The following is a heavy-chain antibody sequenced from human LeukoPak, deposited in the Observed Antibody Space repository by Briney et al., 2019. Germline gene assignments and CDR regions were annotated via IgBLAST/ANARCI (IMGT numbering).Heavy chain of an antibody. CDR3: ARQPTYNWNDLGWYFDL. J-gene: IGHJ2*01. Sequence: PSETLSLTCAVSGYSISSGYYWGWIRPPPGKGLEWIGSIYHSGSTYYNPSLKRRVTISGDTTKNQLYLNVSTVTAADTAVYYCARQPTYNWNDLGWYFDLWGRGTLVTVSS. V-gene: IGHV4-38-2*01. CDR2: IYHSGST. CDR1: GYSISSGYY. D-gene: IGHD1-1*01.